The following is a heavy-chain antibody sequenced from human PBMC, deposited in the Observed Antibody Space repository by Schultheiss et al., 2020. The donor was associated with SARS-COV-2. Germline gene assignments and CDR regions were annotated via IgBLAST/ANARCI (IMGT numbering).Heavy chain of an antibody. D-gene: IGHD2-21*02. CDR3: ARERDCGGDCYYWGMYNWFDP. J-gene: IGHJ5*02. Sequence: ASVKVSCKASGYTFTSYGISWVRQAPGQGLEWMGWMNPNSGNTGYAQKFQGRVTMTRNTSISTAYMELSSLRSEDTAVYYCARERDCGGDCYYWGMYNWFDPWGQGTLVTVSS. CDR1: GYTFTSYG. CDR2: MNPNSGNT. V-gene: IGHV1-8*02.